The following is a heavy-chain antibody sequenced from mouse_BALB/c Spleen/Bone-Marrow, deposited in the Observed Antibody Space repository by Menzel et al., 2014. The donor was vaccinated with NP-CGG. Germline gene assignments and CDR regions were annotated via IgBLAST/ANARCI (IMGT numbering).Heavy chain of an antibody. CDR1: GFTFSSYG. CDR2: ISSGGSYT. J-gene: IGHJ3*01. D-gene: IGHD2-4*01. CDR3: ARRDYDYDGPWFAY. V-gene: IGHV5-6*02. Sequence: EVKLVESGGDLVKPGGSLKLSCAASGFTFSSYGVSWVRQTPDKRQEWVATISSGGSYTYYPDSVKGRFTISRDNAKNTLYLQMSSLKSEDTAMYYCARRDYDYDGPWFAYWGQGTLVTVSA.